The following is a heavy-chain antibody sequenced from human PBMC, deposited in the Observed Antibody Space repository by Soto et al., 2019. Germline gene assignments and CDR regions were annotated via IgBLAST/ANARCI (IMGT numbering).Heavy chain of an antibody. V-gene: IGHV1-2*04. Sequence: ASVKVSCKASGYTFTGYYMHWVRQAPGQGLERMGWINPNSGGTNYAQKFQGWVTMTRDTSISTAYMELSRLRSDDTAVYYCAREGYSGYDLSHFDYWGQGTLVTVSS. CDR2: INPNSGGT. D-gene: IGHD5-12*01. CDR3: AREGYSGYDLSHFDY. CDR1: GYTFTGYY. J-gene: IGHJ4*02.